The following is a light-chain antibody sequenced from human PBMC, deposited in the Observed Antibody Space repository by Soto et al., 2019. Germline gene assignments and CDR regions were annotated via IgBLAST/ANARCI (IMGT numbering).Light chain of an antibody. V-gene: IGKV1-5*01. CDR2: DAS. CDR3: QQYNSYLWT. CDR1: ETIDTW. J-gene: IGKJ1*01. Sequence: DIQMTQSPSSLSVSVGDRVTITCRASETIDTWLAWYQQKPGKAPKILIYDASKLERGVPSRLSGSGSGAEFTLTISSLQPDDLGTYYCQQYNSYLWTFGQGTKVDIK.